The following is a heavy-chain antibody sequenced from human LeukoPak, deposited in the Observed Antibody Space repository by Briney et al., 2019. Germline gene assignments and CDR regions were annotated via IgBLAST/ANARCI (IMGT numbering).Heavy chain of an antibody. CDR1: GYTFTSYG. Sequence: ASVKVSCKASGYTFTSYGISWVRQAPGQGLEWMGWISAYNGNTNYAQKLQGRVTMTTDTSTSTAYMELRSLRSDDTAVYYCARGLWRFGELNYYYMDVWGKGTTVTASS. D-gene: IGHD3-10*01. CDR3: ARGLWRFGELNYYYMDV. CDR2: ISAYNGNT. V-gene: IGHV1-18*01. J-gene: IGHJ6*03.